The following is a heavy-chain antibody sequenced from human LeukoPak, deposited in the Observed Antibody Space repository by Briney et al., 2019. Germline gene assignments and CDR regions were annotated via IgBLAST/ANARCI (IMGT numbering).Heavy chain of an antibody. Sequence: SETLSLTCAVYGGSFSGYYWSWIRQPPGKGLEWIGEINHSGSTNYNPSLKSRVTISVDTSKNQFSLKLSSVTAADTAVYYCARVRIGGKYYYYYMDVWGKGTTVTVSS. CDR3: ARVRIGGKYYYYYMDV. CDR2: INHSGST. CDR1: GGSFSGYY. V-gene: IGHV4-34*01. J-gene: IGHJ6*03. D-gene: IGHD1-26*01.